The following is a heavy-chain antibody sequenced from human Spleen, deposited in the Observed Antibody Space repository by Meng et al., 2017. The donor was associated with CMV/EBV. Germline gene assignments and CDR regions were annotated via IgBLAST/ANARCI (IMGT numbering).Heavy chain of an antibody. Sequence: GGSLRLSCAASGFTFSSYSMNWVRQAPGKGLEWVSSISSSSSYIYYADSVKGRFTISRDNAKNSLYLQMNSLRAEDTAVYYSAISPKDVLLPVAMTGWGQGTLVTVSS. CDR1: GFTFSSYS. V-gene: IGHV3-21*01. J-gene: IGHJ4*01. CDR2: ISSSSSYI. D-gene: IGHD3-22*01. CDR3: AISPKDVLLPVAMTG.